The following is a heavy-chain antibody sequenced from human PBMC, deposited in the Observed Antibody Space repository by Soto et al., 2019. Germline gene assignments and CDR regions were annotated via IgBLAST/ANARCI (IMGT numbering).Heavy chain of an antibody. V-gene: IGHV1-69*06. Sequence: QVQLVQSGAEVKKPGSSVKVSCKASGGTFSSYAISWVRQAPGQGLEWMGGIIPIFGTPNYAQKFQGRVTITADKSTSTAYMELSSLRSEDTAVYYCARDRNSGYDLRLNWFDPCGQGTLVTVSS. CDR3: ARDRNSGYDLRLNWFDP. CDR2: IIPIFGTP. CDR1: GGTFSSYA. J-gene: IGHJ5*02. D-gene: IGHD5-12*01.